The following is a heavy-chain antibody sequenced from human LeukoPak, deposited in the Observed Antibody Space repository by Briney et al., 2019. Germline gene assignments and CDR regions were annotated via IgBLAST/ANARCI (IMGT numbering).Heavy chain of an antibody. CDR2: INPSGGST. CDR3: ARDDSSGYDWFDP. D-gene: IGHD3-22*01. CDR1: GHTFTSYY. J-gene: IGHJ5*02. Sequence: ASVKVSCKASGHTFTSYYMHWVRQAPGQGLEWMGIINPSGGSTSYAQKFQGRVTMTRDMSTSTVYMELSSLRSEDTAVYYCARDDSSGYDWFDPWGQGTLVTVSS. V-gene: IGHV1-46*01.